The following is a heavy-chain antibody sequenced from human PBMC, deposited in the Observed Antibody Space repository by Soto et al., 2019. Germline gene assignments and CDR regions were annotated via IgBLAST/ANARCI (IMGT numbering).Heavy chain of an antibody. Sequence: GGSLRLSCAASGFTFSIYSMNWVRQAPGKGLEWVSYIMPGSSHIFYADSVKGRFTISRDNSKNTLYLQLNSLRAEDTAVYYCAQSKVGATSNYFDYWGQGTLVTVSS. CDR2: IMPGSSHI. D-gene: IGHD1-26*01. V-gene: IGHV3-48*01. CDR1: GFTFSIYS. J-gene: IGHJ4*02. CDR3: AQSKVGATSNYFDY.